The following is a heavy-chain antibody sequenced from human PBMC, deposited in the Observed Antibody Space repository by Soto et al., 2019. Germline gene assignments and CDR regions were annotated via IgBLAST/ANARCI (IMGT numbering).Heavy chain of an antibody. CDR3: ARAQGAYYDYVWGSHTAFDY. CDR2: INAGNGNT. Sequence: ASVKVSCKASGYTFTSYAMHWVRQAPGQRLEWMGWINAGNGNTKYSQKFQGRVTITRDTSASTAYMELSSLRSEDTAVYYCARAQGAYYDYVWGSHTAFDYWGQGTLVTVSS. J-gene: IGHJ4*02. D-gene: IGHD3-16*01. V-gene: IGHV1-3*01. CDR1: GYTFTSYA.